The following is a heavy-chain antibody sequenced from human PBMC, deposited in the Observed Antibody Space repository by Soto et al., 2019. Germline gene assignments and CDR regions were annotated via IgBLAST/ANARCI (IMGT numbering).Heavy chain of an antibody. CDR3: AREKDPYRSGWYCDY. CDR1: GGTFSSYA. V-gene: IGHV1-69*13. D-gene: IGHD6-19*01. CDR2: IIPIFGTA. Sequence: SVKVSCKASGGTFSSYAISWVRQAPGQGLEWMGGIIPIFGTANYAQKFQGRVTITADESTSTAYMELSSLRSEDTAVYYCAREKDPYRSGWYCDYWGQGTLVTVSS. J-gene: IGHJ4*02.